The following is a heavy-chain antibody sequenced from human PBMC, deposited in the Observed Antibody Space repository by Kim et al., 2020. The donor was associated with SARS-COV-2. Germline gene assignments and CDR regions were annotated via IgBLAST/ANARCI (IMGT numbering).Heavy chain of an antibody. V-gene: IGHV3-23*01. Sequence: GGSLRLSCAASGFTFSSYAMSWVRQAPGKGLEWVSAISVSGGSTYYADSVKGRFTISRDNSKNTLYLQMNSLRAEDTAVYYCAKDLSLDIVAREVDYWGQGTLVTVSS. CDR2: ISVSGGST. CDR1: GFTFSSYA. D-gene: IGHD5-12*01. J-gene: IGHJ4*02. CDR3: AKDLSLDIVAREVDY.